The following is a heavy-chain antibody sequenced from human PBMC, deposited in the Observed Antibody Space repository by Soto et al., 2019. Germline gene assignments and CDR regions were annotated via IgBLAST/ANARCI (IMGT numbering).Heavy chain of an antibody. Sequence: ASVKVSCKASGYTFTSYTMHWVRQAPGQRLEWMGWINAGNGNTKYSQKFQGRVTMTRDTSTSTVYMELSSLRSEDTAVYYCARDATGIAAAAGAFDIWGQGTMVTVSS. D-gene: IGHD6-13*01. V-gene: IGHV1-3*01. CDR1: GYTFTSYT. CDR3: ARDATGIAAAAGAFDI. J-gene: IGHJ3*02. CDR2: INAGNGNT.